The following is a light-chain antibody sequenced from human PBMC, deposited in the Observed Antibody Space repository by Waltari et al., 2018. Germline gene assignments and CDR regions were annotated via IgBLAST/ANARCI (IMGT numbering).Light chain of an antibody. V-gene: IGKV3-20*01. CDR2: DAS. J-gene: IGKJ1*01. Sequence: EIVLTQSPGTLSLSPGERATLCCRASQGVSDNYLAWYQQRPGQAPRLLIFDASSRATGIPDRFSGSGSGTDFTLTIRGLEPEDFAVYYCQQYGNSLWTFGQGTRVEI. CDR3: QQYGNSLWT. CDR1: QGVSDNY.